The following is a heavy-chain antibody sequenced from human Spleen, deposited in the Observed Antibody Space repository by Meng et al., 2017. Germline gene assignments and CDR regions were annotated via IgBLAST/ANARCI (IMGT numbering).Heavy chain of an antibody. CDR1: GYTFTSYG. D-gene: IGHD3-10*01. V-gene: IGHV1-18*01. J-gene: IGHJ4*02. CDR3: ARDSSGYGSGTLGY. CDR2: ISAYNGNT. Sequence: ASVKVSYKASGYTFTSYGISWVRQAPGQGLEWMGWISAYNGNTNYAQKLQGRVTMTTDTPTSTAYKELRSLRSDDTAVYYCARDSSGYGSGTLGYWGQGTLVTVSS.